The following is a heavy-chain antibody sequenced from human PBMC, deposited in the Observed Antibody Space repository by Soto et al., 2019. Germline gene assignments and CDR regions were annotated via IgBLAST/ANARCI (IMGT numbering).Heavy chain of an antibody. Sequence: VQLVESGGGLIQPGGSLRLCCAASGFTVSNNHMTWVRQAAGKGLELVSFVHGGGSTSYADSVKGRFTISRDNSKNTLYLQMDSLRAEDTAIYYSAGRLTTAASLDYWGRGTLVTVSS. CDR3: AGRLTTAASLDY. V-gene: IGHV3-53*01. CDR1: GFTVSNNH. D-gene: IGHD3-16*01. CDR2: VHGGGST. J-gene: IGHJ4*02.